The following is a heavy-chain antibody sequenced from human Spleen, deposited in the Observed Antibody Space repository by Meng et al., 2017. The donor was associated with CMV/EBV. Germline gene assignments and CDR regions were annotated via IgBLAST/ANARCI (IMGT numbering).Heavy chain of an antibody. CDR3: ARVRITIFGVAKGWFDP. Sequence: SETLSLTCSVSGGYIGSSNYYWDWIRQSPGKGLEWIGSIYYTGTIHHNPSLKSRVTISVDTSKNQFSLKLSSVTAADTAVYYCARVRITIFGVAKGWFDPWGQGTLVTVSS. D-gene: IGHD3-3*01. V-gene: IGHV4-39*07. CDR2: IYYTGTI. J-gene: IGHJ5*02. CDR1: GGYIGSSNYY.